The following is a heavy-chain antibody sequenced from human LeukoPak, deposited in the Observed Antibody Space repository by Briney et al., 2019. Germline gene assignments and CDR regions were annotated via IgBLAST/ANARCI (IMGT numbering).Heavy chain of an antibody. D-gene: IGHD1-1*01. V-gene: IGHV3-7*05. J-gene: IGHJ4*02. CDR2: IKQDGSER. Sequence: PGGSLRLSCAVSGFTFSNYWMSWVRQAPGKGLEWVANIKQDGSERSYVDSVKGRFTISRDNAKNSLYLQLDSLRAEDTAVYYCARENFWKFDYWGQGTLVTVSS. CDR1: GFTFSNYW. CDR3: ARENFWKFDY.